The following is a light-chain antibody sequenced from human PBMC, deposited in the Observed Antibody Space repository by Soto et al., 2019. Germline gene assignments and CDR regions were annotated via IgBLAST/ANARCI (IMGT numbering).Light chain of an antibody. CDR3: QQYNNWPYT. V-gene: IGKV3-15*01. Sequence: EIVMTQSPATLSVSPGERAALSCRASQSVSSNFAWYQQKPGQAPRLLIYGASTRATGIPARFSGSGSGTDSPLTISSLQSEDFAVYYCQQYNNWPYTFGQGTKLEIK. CDR1: QSVSSN. J-gene: IGKJ2*01. CDR2: GAS.